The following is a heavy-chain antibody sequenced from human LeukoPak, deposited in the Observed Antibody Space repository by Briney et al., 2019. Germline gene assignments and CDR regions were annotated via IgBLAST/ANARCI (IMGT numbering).Heavy chain of an antibody. CDR3: ARGPFLLYNWNPTRNWFDP. V-gene: IGHV4-39*07. D-gene: IGHD1-20*01. CDR2: INHSGST. Sequence: SETLSLTCTVSGGSISSSSYYWSWIRQPPGKGLEWIGEINHSGSTNYNPSLKSRVTISVDTSKNQFSLKLSSVTAADTAVYYCARGPFLLYNWNPTRNWFDPWGQGTLVTVSS. J-gene: IGHJ5*02. CDR1: GGSISSSSYY.